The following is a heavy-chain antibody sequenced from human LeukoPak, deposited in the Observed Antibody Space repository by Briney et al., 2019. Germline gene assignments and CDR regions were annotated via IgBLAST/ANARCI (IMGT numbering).Heavy chain of an antibody. J-gene: IGHJ3*02. CDR1: GVSISSDKYY. CDR3: ATPYCGTISCLDVFDI. Sequence: SETLSLTCNVSGVSISSDKYYWSWIRQRPGKGLEWIGYMYYSGSTSYNPSLKSRVSISLDSPKNQFSLRLSSVTAADTAVYYCATPYCGTISCLDVFDIWGQGTMFTVSS. CDR2: MYYSGST. V-gene: IGHV4-31*03. D-gene: IGHD2-21*01.